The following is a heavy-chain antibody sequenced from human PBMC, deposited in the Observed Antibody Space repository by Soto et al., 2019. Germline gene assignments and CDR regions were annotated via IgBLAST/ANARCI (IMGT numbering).Heavy chain of an antibody. J-gene: IGHJ5*02. CDR2: ISSSSSYT. D-gene: IGHD6-6*01. Sequence: QVQLVESGGGLVKPGGSLGRSCAASGFTFCDYYMSCIRQAPGKGLEWVSYISSSSSYTNYAASVKGRFTISRDNAKNSLYLQMNSLRAEDTAVYYCARDQGRIAARPWFDPWGQGTLVTVSS. CDR3: ARDQGRIAARPWFDP. V-gene: IGHV3-11*06. CDR1: GFTFCDYY.